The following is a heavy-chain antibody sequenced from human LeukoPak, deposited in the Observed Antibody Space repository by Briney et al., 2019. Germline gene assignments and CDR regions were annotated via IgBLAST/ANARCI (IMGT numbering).Heavy chain of an antibody. Sequence: GRCLRLSCEASGVTFSSYAMSWVRQAPGKGLEWVSGISGSGGGTYNADSVKGRFTISRDNSKNTLYLQMSSLRAEDTAVYYCAKNGVNYWYFDLWGRGTLVTVSS. CDR3: AKNGVNYWYFDL. J-gene: IGHJ2*01. CDR1: GVTFSSYA. CDR2: ISGSGGGT. V-gene: IGHV3-23*01. D-gene: IGHD2-8*01.